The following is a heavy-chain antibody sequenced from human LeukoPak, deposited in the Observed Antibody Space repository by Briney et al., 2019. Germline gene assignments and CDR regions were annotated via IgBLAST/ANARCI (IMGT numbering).Heavy chain of an antibody. Sequence: SETLSLTCTVSGGSFNYKYWAWIRQPPGKGLEWIGYVYSTGGAKYKPSLKSRLTISVDASSNQFSLKLTSVTAADTAFYYCVRQTYGSGSDHRVSWFDPWGQGTLVTVSS. CDR2: VYSTGGA. CDR3: VRQTYGSGSDHRVSWFDP. CDR1: GGSFNYKY. V-gene: IGHV4-59*08. D-gene: IGHD3-10*01. J-gene: IGHJ5*02.